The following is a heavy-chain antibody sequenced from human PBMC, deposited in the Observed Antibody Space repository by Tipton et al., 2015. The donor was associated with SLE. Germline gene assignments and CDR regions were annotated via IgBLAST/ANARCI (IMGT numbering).Heavy chain of an antibody. V-gene: IGHV4-31*03. CDR2: IYYSGST. Sequence: TLSLTCTVSGYSISSGGYYWSWIRQHPGKGLEWIGYIYYSGSTYYNPSLKSRVTISVDTSKNQFSLKLSSVTAADTAVYYCARDSCGGDCYGYYYMDVWGKGTTVTVSS. CDR1: GYSISSGGYY. D-gene: IGHD2-21*01. CDR3: ARDSCGGDCYGYYYMDV. J-gene: IGHJ6*03.